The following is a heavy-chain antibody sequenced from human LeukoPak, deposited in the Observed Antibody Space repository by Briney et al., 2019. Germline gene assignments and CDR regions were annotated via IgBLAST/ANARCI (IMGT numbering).Heavy chain of an antibody. J-gene: IGHJ4*02. CDR3: ARGLAAAGHLTAVDY. D-gene: IGHD6-13*01. V-gene: IGHV4-59*01. CDR2: IYYSGST. Sequence: SETLSLTCTVSGGSISSYYWSWIRQPPGKGLEWIGYIYYSGSTNYNPSLKSRVTISVDTSKNQFSLKLSSVTAADTAVYYCARGLAAAGHLTAVDYWGQGSLVTVSS. CDR1: GGSISSYY.